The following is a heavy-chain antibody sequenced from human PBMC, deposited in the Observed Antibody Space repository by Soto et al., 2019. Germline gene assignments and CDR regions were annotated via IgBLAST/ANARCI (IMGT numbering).Heavy chain of an antibody. CDR2: SSGSGSST. CDR3: VRGSKDPYPGSRIFDF. Sequence: GGSLRLSCAASGFTFRKYAMSWVRQAPGKGLEWVSASSGSGSSTYYADSVKGRFTISRDNSKNTLYLQMSALRAEDSAIYFCVRGSKDPYPGSRIFDFWGRGTLVTVSS. D-gene: IGHD3-10*01. J-gene: IGHJ4*02. V-gene: IGHV3-23*01. CDR1: GFTFRKYA.